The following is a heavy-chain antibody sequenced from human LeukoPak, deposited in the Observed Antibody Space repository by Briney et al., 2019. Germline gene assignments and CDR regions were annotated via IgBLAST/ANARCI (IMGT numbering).Heavy chain of an antibody. V-gene: IGHV3-23*01. CDR2: IFGEGGGQ. CDR1: GFTFGSYA. Sequence: GGSLRLSCGASGFTFGSYAMYWVRRAPGKGLGGVQGIFGEGGGQHHAESGKGRFTISRDNSKNTVYLQINNLRVENTAVYYCGKTTTGYSSGQKPAWPVDYWGQGTLVTVSS. CDR3: GKTTTGYSSGQKPAWPVDY. D-gene: IGHD6-19*01. J-gene: IGHJ4*02.